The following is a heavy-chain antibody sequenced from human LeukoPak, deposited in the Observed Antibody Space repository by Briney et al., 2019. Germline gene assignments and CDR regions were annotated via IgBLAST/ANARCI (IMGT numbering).Heavy chain of an antibody. CDR1: GYTFTSYG. D-gene: IGHD2-2*02. CDR3: ARVVVVPAAIKGLGAFDI. CDR2: ISAYNGNT. V-gene: IGHV1-18*01. Sequence: ASVKVSCKASGYTFTSYGISWVRQAPGQGLEWMGWISAYNGNTNYAQKLQGRVTMTTDTSTSTAYMELRSLRSDDTAVYYCARVVVVPAAIKGLGAFDIWGQGTMVTVSS. J-gene: IGHJ3*02.